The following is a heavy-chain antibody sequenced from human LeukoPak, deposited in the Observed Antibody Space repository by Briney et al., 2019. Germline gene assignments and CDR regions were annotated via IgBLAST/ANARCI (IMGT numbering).Heavy chain of an antibody. Sequence: PGRSLRLSCAASGFTFSSYGMHWVRQAPGKGLEWVAVISYDGSNKYYADSMKGRFTISRDNSKNTLYLQMNSLRAEDTAVYYCASNYDSSGYPFDYWGQGTLVTVSS. D-gene: IGHD3-22*01. V-gene: IGHV3-30*03. CDR1: GFTFSSYG. CDR2: ISYDGSNK. CDR3: ASNYDSSGYPFDY. J-gene: IGHJ4*02.